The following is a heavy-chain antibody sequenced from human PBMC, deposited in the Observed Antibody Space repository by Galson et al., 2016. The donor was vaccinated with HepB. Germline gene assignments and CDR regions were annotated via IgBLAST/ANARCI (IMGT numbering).Heavy chain of an antibody. CDR2: ISSSGKYI. CDR1: GFSFSTYS. J-gene: IGHJ4*02. CDR3: AIWPEWDLILDS. D-gene: IGHD1-26*01. Sequence: LRLSCAASGFSFSTYSLNWVRQAPGKGLEWVSSISSSGKYIYDADSVKGRFTISRDNAKNSLYLQMNSLRAEDTAVYYCAIWPEWDLILDSWGQGTLVTVSS. V-gene: IGHV3-21*01.